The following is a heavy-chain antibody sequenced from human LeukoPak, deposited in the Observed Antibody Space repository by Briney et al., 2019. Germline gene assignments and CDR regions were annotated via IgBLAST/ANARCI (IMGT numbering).Heavy chain of an antibody. Sequence: SGTLSLTCTVSGDSMRTYYWTWIRQPPGKGLEWIGYIYSSGYTNYNPSLKSRVTLSVDTSKNQFSLKLNSVTAADTAVHYCARGRGFYGSGSAPLFDYWGQGTLVIVSS. D-gene: IGHD3-10*01. CDR3: ARGRGFYGSGSAPLFDY. J-gene: IGHJ4*02. CDR1: GDSMRTYY. CDR2: IYSSGYT. V-gene: IGHV4-59*01.